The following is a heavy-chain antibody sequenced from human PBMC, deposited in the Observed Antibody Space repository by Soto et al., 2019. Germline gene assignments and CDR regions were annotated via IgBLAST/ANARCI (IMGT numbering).Heavy chain of an antibody. Sequence: SLKISCHGSLYSFTSYWICWVLQMPFKGLEFMWIIYPGDSDTRYSPSFQGQVTISADKSISTAYLQWSSLKASDTAMYYCARYNDFWSGVRYFDIWGRGTLVTVSS. D-gene: IGHD3-3*01. CDR3: ARYNDFWSGVRYFDI. J-gene: IGHJ2*01. CDR1: LYSFTSYW. V-gene: IGHV5-51*01. CDR2: IYPGDSDT.